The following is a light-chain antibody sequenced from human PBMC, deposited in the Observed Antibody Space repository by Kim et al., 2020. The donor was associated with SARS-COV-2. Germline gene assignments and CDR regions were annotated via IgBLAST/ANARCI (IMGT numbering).Light chain of an antibody. Sequence: EIVLTQSPDFQSVTPKEKVTITCRASQSIGGSLHWYQQKPDQSPNLLIKFASQSFSGVPSRFSGSGSGTDFTLTINSLEAEDSATYYCLQSSTLPYSFGRGTKLEI. J-gene: IGKJ2*03. V-gene: IGKV6-21*01. CDR3: LQSSTLPYS. CDR2: FAS. CDR1: QSIGGS.